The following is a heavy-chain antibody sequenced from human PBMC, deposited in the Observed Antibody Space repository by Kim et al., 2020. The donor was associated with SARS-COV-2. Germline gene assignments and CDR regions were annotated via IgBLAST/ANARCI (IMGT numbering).Heavy chain of an antibody. D-gene: IGHD6-6*01. J-gene: IGHJ4*02. CDR3: ARAKGGAARPLYYVDY. Sequence: LKSRVTISVDTSKNQFSLKLSSVTAADTAVYYCARAKGGAARPLYYVDYWGQGTLVTVSS. V-gene: IGHV4-59*01.